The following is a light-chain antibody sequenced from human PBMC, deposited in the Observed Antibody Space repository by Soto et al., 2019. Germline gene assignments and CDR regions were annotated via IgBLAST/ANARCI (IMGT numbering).Light chain of an antibody. J-gene: IGKJ5*01. CDR3: HQRGSWPPSIT. V-gene: IGKV3-11*01. Sequence: MMRTQSPATLSVSPGERVTLSCRTSPSVNSHVAWYQQKTGQAPRLLIHDASSRATDIPARFSGSGSETDFTLNISSLDPEDFAVYYCHQRGSWPPSITFGQGTRLEIK. CDR2: DAS. CDR1: PSVNSH.